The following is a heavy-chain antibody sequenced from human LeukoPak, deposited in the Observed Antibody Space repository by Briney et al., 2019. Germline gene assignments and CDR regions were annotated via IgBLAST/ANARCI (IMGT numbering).Heavy chain of an antibody. CDR3: ARDRREYYGGLDY. J-gene: IGHJ4*02. CDR1: GGTFSSYA. CDR2: IIPIFGTA. V-gene: IGHV1-69*13. Sequence: AVKVSCKASGGTFSSYAIRWVRPAPRQGLEWMGGIIPIFGTANYAQKFQGRVTITADESTSTAYMELSSLRSEDTAVYYCARDRREYYGGLDYWGQGTLVTVSS. D-gene: IGHD3-10*01.